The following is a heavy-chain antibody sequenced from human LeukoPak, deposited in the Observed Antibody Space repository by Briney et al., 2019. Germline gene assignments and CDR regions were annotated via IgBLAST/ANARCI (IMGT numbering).Heavy chain of an antibody. V-gene: IGHV4-59*01. D-gene: IGHD3-16*01. CDR1: GGSISSYY. Sequence: PSETLSLTCTVSGGSISSYYWSWIRQPPGKGLEWIGYIYYSGSTSYNPSLKSRVTISVDTSKNQFSLKLSSVTAADTAVYYCAGAAGGYYYYYVDVWGKGTTVTVSS. CDR2: IYYSGST. CDR3: AGAAGGYYYYYVDV. J-gene: IGHJ6*03.